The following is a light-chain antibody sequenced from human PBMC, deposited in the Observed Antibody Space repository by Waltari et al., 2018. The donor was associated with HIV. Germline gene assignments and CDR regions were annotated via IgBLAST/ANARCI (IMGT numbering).Light chain of an antibody. J-gene: IGLJ2*01. CDR1: TSSIGTNF. V-gene: IGLV1-51*01. CDR2: DNN. Sequence: QSVLTQPPSVSASPGQKVTISCSGSTSSIGTNFLSWFQLLPGTAPKLLIYDNNKRPSGIPYRFSGSKSGTSAALGITELQTGDEADYYCGTWDSSLNAGVFGGGTKVTVL. CDR3: GTWDSSLNAGV.